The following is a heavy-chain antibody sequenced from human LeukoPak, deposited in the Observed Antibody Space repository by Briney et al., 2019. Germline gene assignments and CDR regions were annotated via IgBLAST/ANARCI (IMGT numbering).Heavy chain of an antibody. V-gene: IGHV3-21*01. CDR3: ARCSGVFGSSGY. Sequence: PGGPLRLSCVASGFSFSSYSMNWVRQAPGKGREWVSTISSGTGSYIYYADSVRGRFTISRDNANNSLYLQMNSLRAEDTVVYYCARCSGVFGSSGYWGQGTPVTVSS. CDR2: ISSGTGSYI. J-gene: IGHJ4*02. CDR1: GFSFSSYS. D-gene: IGHD6-6*01.